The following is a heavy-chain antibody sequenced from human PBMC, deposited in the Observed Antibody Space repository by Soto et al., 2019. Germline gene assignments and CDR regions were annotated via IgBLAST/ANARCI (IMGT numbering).Heavy chain of an antibody. CDR3: GRAHRDLQQLVHYYYSMDV. V-gene: IGHV4-59*06. CDR2: IHYSGST. J-gene: IGHJ6*02. CDR1: GGSISSYY. Sequence: SQTQSLTCTVAGGSISSYYWSWIRQPPGKGLEWIGYIHYSGSTYHNPSLKSRVTISVDTSKNQFSLKLTSVTAADTAVYYCGRAHRDLQQLVHYYYSMDVWGQGTTVTVSS. D-gene: IGHD6-13*01.